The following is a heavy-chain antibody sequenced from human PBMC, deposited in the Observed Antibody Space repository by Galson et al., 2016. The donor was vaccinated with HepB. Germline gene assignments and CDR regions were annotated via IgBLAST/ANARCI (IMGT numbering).Heavy chain of an antibody. CDR1: GFTFSNYG. D-gene: IGHD2-15*01. CDR2: IWFDGSKK. CDR3: ARGTFCSGDSCYSPAFDM. Sequence: SLRLSCAASGFTFSNYGMHWVRHAPGKGLEWVAVIWFDGSKKNYVDSVRGRFTISRDNSKNTLYLQMNTLRAEDTAVYYCARGTFCSGDSCYSPAFDMWGQGTMVTVSS. V-gene: IGHV3-33*01. J-gene: IGHJ3*02.